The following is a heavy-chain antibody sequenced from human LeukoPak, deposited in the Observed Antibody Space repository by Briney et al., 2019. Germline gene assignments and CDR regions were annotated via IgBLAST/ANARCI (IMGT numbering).Heavy chain of an antibody. CDR1: GFTFSSYA. D-gene: IGHD3-22*01. V-gene: IGHV3-30*04. J-gene: IGHJ4*02. CDR2: ISYDGSNK. Sequence: PGGSLRLSCAASGFTFSSYAMHWVRQAPGKGLEWVAVISYDGSNKYYAGSVKGRFTISRDNSKNTLYLQMNSLRAEDTAVYYCARDIVGNTMMIGYWGQGTLVTVSS. CDR3: ARDIVGNTMMIGY.